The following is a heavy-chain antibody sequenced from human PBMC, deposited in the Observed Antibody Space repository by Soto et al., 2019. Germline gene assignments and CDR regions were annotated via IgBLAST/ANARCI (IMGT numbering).Heavy chain of an antibody. CDR2: ISGSRGNA. J-gene: IGHJ4*02. CDR1: GYTFTKYG. CDR3: AREMAGLGGEYDY. V-gene: IGHV1-18*04. Sequence: QVQLVQSGAEVKNPGASVKVSCKTSGYTFTKYGVGWVRQAPGQGLEWMGWISGSRGNANYAEKVQGRITLTTDTSTSTAYIEQRSLRSDDTAVYYCAREMAGLGGEYDYWGKGTLVTVSS. D-gene: IGHD3-16*01.